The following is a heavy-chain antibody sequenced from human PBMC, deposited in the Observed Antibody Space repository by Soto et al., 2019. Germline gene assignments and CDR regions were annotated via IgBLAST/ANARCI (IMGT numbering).Heavy chain of an antibody. CDR3: AALVGSIDY. D-gene: IGHD2-2*01. CDR2: IIPSGGIA. CDR1: GGTFSSYT. J-gene: IGHJ4*02. Sequence: ASVKVSCKASGGTFSSYTISWVRQAPGQGLEWMGRIIPSGGIASYAQKFQGRVTMTRDTSTSTAYMELSSLRSEDTAVYYCAALVGSIDYWGQGTLVTSPQ. V-gene: IGHV1-69*02.